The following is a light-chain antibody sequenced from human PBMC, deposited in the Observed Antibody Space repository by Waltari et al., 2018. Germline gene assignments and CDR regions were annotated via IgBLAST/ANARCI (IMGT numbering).Light chain of an antibody. CDR2: DAS. J-gene: IGKJ1*01. CDR3: QKYGSLPAT. CDR1: QSISRY. Sequence: EIMLTQSPGTLSLSPGERATLSCRASQSISRYLAWYQHKPGQAPRLLIYDASSRATGIPDRFSGSGSGKDFSLTISRLEPEDFAVYYCQKYGSLPATFGQGTKVEIK. V-gene: IGKV3-20*01.